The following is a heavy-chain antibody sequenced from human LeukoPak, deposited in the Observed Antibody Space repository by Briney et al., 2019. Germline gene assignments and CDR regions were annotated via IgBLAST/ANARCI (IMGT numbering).Heavy chain of an antibody. V-gene: IGHV4-4*07. CDR2: IYTSGST. CDR3: ARVRTSGRAEYFQH. D-gene: IGHD2-15*01. Sequence: SETLSLTCTVSGGSISSYYWSWIRQPAGKGLEWLGRIYTSGSTNYNPSLKSRVTMSVDTSKNQFSLKLSSVTAADTAVYYCARVRTSGRAEYFQHWGQGTLVTVSS. CDR1: GGSISSYY. J-gene: IGHJ1*01.